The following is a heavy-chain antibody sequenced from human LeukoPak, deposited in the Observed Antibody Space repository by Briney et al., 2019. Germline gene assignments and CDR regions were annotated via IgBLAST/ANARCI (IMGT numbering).Heavy chain of an antibody. J-gene: IGHJ4*02. CDR2: IYHSGST. CDR1: GGSLSSGGYS. CDR3: ARARNYYDF. V-gene: IGHV4-30-2*01. D-gene: IGHD3-22*01. Sequence: SETLSLTCAVSGGSLSSGGYSWRWIRQPPGKGLEWIGYIYHSGSTYYNPSLKSRVTISVDRSKNQFSLKLSSVTAADTAVYYCARARNYYDFWGQGTLVTVSS.